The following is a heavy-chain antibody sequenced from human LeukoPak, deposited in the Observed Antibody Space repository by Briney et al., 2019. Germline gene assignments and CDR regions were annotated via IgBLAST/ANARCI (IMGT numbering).Heavy chain of an antibody. CDR2: IYYSGST. Sequence: PSETLSLTCTVSGGSISSSSYYWGWIRQPPGKGLEWIGSIYYSGSTYDNPSLKSRVTISVDTSKNQFSLKLSSVTAADTAVYYCARGIAVDGTLDYWGQGTLVTVSS. CDR1: GGSISSSSYY. D-gene: IGHD6-19*01. CDR3: ARGIAVDGTLDY. V-gene: IGHV4-39*01. J-gene: IGHJ4*02.